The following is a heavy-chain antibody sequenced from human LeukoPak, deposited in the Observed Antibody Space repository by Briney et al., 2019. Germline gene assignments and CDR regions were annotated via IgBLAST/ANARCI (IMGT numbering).Heavy chain of an antibody. D-gene: IGHD3-3*01. CDR1: GGSFSGYY. CDR2: INHSGST. V-gene: IGHV4-34*01. CDR3: QSRFLEWLLDY. J-gene: IGHJ4*02. Sequence: SETLSLTCAVYGGSFSGYYWSWIRQPPGKGLEWIGEINHSGSTNYNPSLKSRVTISVDTSKNQFSLKLSSVTAADTAIYYCQSRFLEWLLDYWGQGTLVTVSS.